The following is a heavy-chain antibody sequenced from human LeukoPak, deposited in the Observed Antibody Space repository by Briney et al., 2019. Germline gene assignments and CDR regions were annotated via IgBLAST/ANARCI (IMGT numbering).Heavy chain of an antibody. CDR3: ARVAYSSSWYTFRNRHYYYYMDV. Sequence: ASVKVSCKASGYTFTSYGISWVRQAPGQGLEWMGWISAYNGNINYAQKLQGRVTMTTDTSTSTAYMELRSLRSDDTAVYYCARVAYSSSWYTFRNRHYYYYMDVWGKGTTVTISS. CDR2: ISAYNGNI. CDR1: GYTFTSYG. D-gene: IGHD6-13*01. V-gene: IGHV1-18*01. J-gene: IGHJ6*03.